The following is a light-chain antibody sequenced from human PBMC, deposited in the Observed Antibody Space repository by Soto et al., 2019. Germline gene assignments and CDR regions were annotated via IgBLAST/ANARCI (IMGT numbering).Light chain of an antibody. J-gene: IGLJ1*01. V-gene: IGLV1-44*01. CDR2: SHN. CDR1: SSNIGRST. Sequence: QSVLTQPPSASGTPGQRVTVSCSGSSSNIGRSTVTWYQQLPGTAPKLLIYSHNQRPSGVPDRFSGSKSGTSASLAISGLQSEDEADYYCQSYDSSLRAYVFGTGTKVTVL. CDR3: QSYDSSLRAYV.